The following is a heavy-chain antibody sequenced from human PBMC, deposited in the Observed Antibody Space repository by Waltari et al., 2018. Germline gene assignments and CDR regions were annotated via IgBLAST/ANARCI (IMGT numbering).Heavy chain of an antibody. CDR3: AREEAMIVPVDFDY. CDR1: GFTFSSYA. CDR2: ISYDGSNK. J-gene: IGHJ4*02. V-gene: IGHV3-30-3*01. D-gene: IGHD3-22*01. Sequence: QVQLVESGGGVVQPGRSLRLSCAASGFTFSSYAMHWVRQAPGKGLEWVAGISYDGSNKYDADSVKGRFTIPRDNSKNTLYLQMNSLRAEDTAVYYCAREEAMIVPVDFDYWGQGTLVTVSS.